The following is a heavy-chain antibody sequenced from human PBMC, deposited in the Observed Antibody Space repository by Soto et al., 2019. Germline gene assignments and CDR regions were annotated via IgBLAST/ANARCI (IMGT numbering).Heavy chain of an antibody. CDR1: GRSISPYY. D-gene: IGHD3-10*01. V-gene: IGHV4-34*01. CDR3: ARRVRSMVRGVPTLHWFGP. CDR2: INHSGST. J-gene: IGHJ5*02. Sequence: SENLFLTCTVSGRSISPYYWSWIRQPPGKGLEWIGEINHSGSTNYNPSLKSRVTISVDTSKNQCSLKLSSVTAADTAVYYCARRVRSMVRGVPTLHWFGPCGQGTRDPVSS.